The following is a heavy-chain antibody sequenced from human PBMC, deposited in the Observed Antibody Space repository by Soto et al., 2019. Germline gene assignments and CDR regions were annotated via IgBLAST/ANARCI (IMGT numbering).Heavy chain of an antibody. J-gene: IGHJ6*02. V-gene: IGHV3-48*01. CDR3: ARDLSGSSGWYFGMDV. Sequence: EVQLVESGGGLVQPGGSLRLSCAASGFTFSGYSINWVRQAPGKGLEWVSYISSSSSTIYYANSVKGRFTISRDNAKNSLYLQMNSLRAEDTAVYYCARDLSGSSGWYFGMDVWGQGTTVTVSS. CDR1: GFTFSGYS. D-gene: IGHD6-19*01. CDR2: ISSSSSTI.